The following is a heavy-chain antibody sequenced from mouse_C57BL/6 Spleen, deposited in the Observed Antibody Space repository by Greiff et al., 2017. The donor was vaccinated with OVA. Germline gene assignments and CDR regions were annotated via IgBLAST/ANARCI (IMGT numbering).Heavy chain of an antibody. CDR2: IWTGGGT. V-gene: IGHV2-9-1*01. Sequence: VKLVESGPGLVAPSQSLSITCTVSGFSLTSYAISWVRQPPGKGLEWLGVIWTGGGTNYNSALKSRLSISNDNSKSQVFLKMNSLQTDDTARYYCARNWLRDYLYYAMDYWGQGTSVTVSS. CDR1: GFSLTSYA. D-gene: IGHD2-4*01. J-gene: IGHJ4*01. CDR3: ARNWLRDYLYYAMDY.